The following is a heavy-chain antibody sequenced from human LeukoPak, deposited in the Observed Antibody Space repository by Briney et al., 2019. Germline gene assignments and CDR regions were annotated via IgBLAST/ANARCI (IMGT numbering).Heavy chain of an antibody. CDR2: IIPIFGTA. V-gene: IGHV1-69*13. J-gene: IGHJ4*02. CDR3: ARDQGYRYGYGDFDY. Sequence: SVKVSCKASGGTXRSYAISWVRQDPGQGLEWMGGIIPIFGTANYAQKFQGRVTITADESTSTAYMELSSLRSEDTAVYYCARDQGYRYGYGDFDYWGQGTLVTVSS. CDR1: GGTXRSYA. D-gene: IGHD5-18*01.